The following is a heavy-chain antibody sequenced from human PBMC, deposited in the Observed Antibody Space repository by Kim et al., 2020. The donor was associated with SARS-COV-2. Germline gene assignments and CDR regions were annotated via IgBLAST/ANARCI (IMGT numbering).Heavy chain of an antibody. J-gene: IGHJ3*02. V-gene: IGHV1-2*02. CDR3: ARVVGATGAYGAFDI. D-gene: IGHD1-26*01. CDR1: GYTFTGHY. Sequence: ASVKVSCKASGYTFTGHYMHWVRQAPGQGLEWMGWINPNSGGTNYAQKFQGRVTMTRDTSISTAYMELSRLRSDDTAVYYCARVVGATGAYGAFDIWGQGTMVTVSS. CDR2: INPNSGGT.